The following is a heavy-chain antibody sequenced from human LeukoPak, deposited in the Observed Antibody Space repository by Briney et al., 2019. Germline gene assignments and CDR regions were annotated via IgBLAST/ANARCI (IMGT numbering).Heavy chain of an antibody. CDR1: GGSISSSSYY. J-gene: IGHJ4*02. CDR3: ARLTLSGVSADY. CDR2: IYYSGST. V-gene: IGHV4-39*01. D-gene: IGHD2/OR15-2a*01. Sequence: SXXLSLTCTVSGGSISSSSYYWGWIRQPPGKGLEWIGSIYYSGSTYYNPSLKSRVTISVDTSKNQFSLKLSSVTAADTAVYYCARLTLSGVSADYWGQGTLVTVSS.